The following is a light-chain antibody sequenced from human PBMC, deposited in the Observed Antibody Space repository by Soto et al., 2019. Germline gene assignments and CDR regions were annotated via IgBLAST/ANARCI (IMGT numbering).Light chain of an antibody. CDR3: ATCDGGITPKGV. V-gene: IGLV1-51*01. J-gene: IGLJ1*01. CDR2: DNT. CDR1: SSNIGKYY. Sequence: QSVLSQPPSVSAAPGQRVTISCSGSSSNIGKYYVSWYQQVPGTAPTLLIYDNTQRPSGIPDRFSGSKSGTSATLAITGLQTGDEADYYCATCDGGITPKGVFGNGTKVTV.